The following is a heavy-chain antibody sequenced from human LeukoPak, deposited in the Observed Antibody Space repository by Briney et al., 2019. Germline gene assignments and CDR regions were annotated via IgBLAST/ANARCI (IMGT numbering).Heavy chain of an antibody. Sequence: ASVKVSCKASGYTFTNNFMHWVRQAPGQGLEWMGIINPSGGSTSYAQKFQGRVTMTRDTSTSTVYMELSSLRSEDTAVYYCARDRSYSWTFDYWGQGTLVTVSS. D-gene: IGHD1-1*01. CDR2: INPSGGST. V-gene: IGHV1-46*01. CDR1: GYTFTNNF. J-gene: IGHJ4*02. CDR3: ARDRSYSWTFDY.